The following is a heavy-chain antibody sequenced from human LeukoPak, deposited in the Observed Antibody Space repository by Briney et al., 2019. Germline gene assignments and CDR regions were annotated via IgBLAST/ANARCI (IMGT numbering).Heavy chain of an antibody. CDR1: GGSFSGYY. V-gene: IGHV4-38-2*02. J-gene: IGHJ5*02. CDR3: ARDQVQWLALGWFDP. Sequence: SETLSLTCAVYGGSFSGYYWGWIRQPPGKGLEWIGSIYHSGSTYYNPSLKSRVTISVDTSKNQFSLKLSSVTAADTAVYYCARDQVQWLALGWFDPWGQGTLVTVSS. CDR2: IYHSGST. D-gene: IGHD6-19*01.